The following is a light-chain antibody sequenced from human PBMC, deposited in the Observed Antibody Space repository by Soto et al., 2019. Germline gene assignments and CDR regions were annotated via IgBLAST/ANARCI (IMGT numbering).Light chain of an antibody. Sequence: QSALTQPASVSGSPGQSITISCPGTSSDVGGYNFVSWYQQHPGKAPKLIIYEVINRPSGVSNRFSGSKSGNTASLTISGLQAADEADYFCSSYTSTTTVVFGGGTKLTVL. CDR3: SSYTSTTTVV. V-gene: IGLV2-14*01. CDR1: SSDVGGYNF. J-gene: IGLJ2*01. CDR2: EVI.